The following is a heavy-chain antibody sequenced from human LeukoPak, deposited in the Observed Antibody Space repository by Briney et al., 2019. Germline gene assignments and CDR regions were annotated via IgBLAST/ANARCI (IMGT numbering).Heavy chain of an antibody. CDR2: INHSGST. CDR1: GGSFSGYY. V-gene: IGHV4-34*01. D-gene: IGHD3-9*01. J-gene: IGHJ5*02. Sequence: SETLSLTCAVYGGSFSGYYWSWIRQPPGKGLEWIGEINHSGSTNYNPSLKSRVTISVDTSKNQFSLKLSSVTAADTAVYYCARGGDILIENWFDPWGQGTLVTVSS. CDR3: ARGGDILIENWFDP.